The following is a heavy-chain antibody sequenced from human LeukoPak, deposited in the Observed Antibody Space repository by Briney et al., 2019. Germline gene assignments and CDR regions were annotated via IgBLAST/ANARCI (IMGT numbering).Heavy chain of an antibody. D-gene: IGHD6-13*01. J-gene: IGHJ6*03. V-gene: IGHV3-7*01. CDR3: ARDDYSSSWSDYYYYVDV. CDR2: IKQDGSEK. CDR1: GFTFSSYW. Sequence: GGSLRLSCAASGFTFSSYWMTWVRQAPGKGLAWVANIKQDGSEKYYVDSVKGRFTISRDNAKNSLYLQMNSLRAEDTAVYYCARDDYSSSWSDYYYYVDVWGKGTTVTVSS.